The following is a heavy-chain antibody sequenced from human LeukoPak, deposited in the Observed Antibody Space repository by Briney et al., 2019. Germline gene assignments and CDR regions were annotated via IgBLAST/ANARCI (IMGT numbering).Heavy chain of an antibody. CDR2: ISYDGSNK. J-gene: IGHJ4*02. CDR3: ARDPVVPAAIYSYFDY. V-gene: IGHV3-30*03. CDR1: GFTFSSYG. Sequence: GGSLRLSCAASGFTFSSYGMHWVRQAPGKGLEWVAVISYDGSNKYYADSVKGRFTISRDNSKNTLYLQMNSLRAEDTAVYYCARDPVVPAAIYSYFDYWGQGTLVTVSS. D-gene: IGHD2-2*01.